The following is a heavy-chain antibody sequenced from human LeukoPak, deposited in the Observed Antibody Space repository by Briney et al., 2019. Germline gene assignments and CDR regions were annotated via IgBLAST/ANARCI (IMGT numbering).Heavy chain of an antibody. CDR3: AASRYQLLYRSYDY. Sequence: GASVKVSCKASGGTFSSYAISWVRQAPGQGLEWMGGIIPIFGTANYAQKFQGRVTITTDESTSTAYMELSSLRSEDTAVYYCAASRYQLLYRSYDYWGQGTLVTVSS. CDR1: GGTFSSYA. D-gene: IGHD2-2*02. V-gene: IGHV1-69*05. J-gene: IGHJ4*02. CDR2: IIPIFGTA.